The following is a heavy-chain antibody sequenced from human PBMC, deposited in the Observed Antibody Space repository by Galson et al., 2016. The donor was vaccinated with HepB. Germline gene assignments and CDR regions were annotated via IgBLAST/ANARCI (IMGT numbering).Heavy chain of an antibody. Sequence: SETLSLTCAVYGGSFSSYYWNWIRQPPGKGLEWIGEINHSGSTNYNPSLTSRVTMSIDTSKNQFSLKLSSVTAADTAVYYCATTRLSVAGLSFDYWGQGTLFTVSS. CDR1: GGSFSSYY. V-gene: IGHV4-34*01. CDR3: ATTRLSVAGLSFDY. CDR2: INHSGST. D-gene: IGHD6-19*01. J-gene: IGHJ4*02.